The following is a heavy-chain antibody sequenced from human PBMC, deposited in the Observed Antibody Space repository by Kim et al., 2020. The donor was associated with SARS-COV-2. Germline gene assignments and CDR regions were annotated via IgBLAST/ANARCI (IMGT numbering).Heavy chain of an antibody. CDR3: ARDSHGIAAAGFDY. D-gene: IGHD6-13*01. V-gene: IGHV3-33*01. J-gene: IGHJ4*02. Sequence: YADSVKGRFTISKENSKNPLYLQRNSLRAEDTAVYYCARDSHGIAAAGFDYWGQGTLVTVSS.